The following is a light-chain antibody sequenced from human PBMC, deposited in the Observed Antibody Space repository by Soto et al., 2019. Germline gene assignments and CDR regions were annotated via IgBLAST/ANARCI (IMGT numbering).Light chain of an antibody. V-gene: IGKV1-39*01. J-gene: IGKJ1*01. Sequence: DIQLTQSPSSLSASVGDRVTITCRASQSITNSLNWNQQKPGKAPKLLIYGTSDLQSGVPSRFSGSGSGTEFTLTISSLQRDDFATYYCQQSHSSSWTFGEGTKVEIK. CDR3: QQSHSSSWT. CDR1: QSITNS. CDR2: GTS.